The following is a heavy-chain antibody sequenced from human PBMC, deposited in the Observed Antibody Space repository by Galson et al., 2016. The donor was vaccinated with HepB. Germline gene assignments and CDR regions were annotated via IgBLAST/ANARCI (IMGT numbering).Heavy chain of an antibody. CDR3: ARDVGGSYSSWFDA. J-gene: IGHJ5*02. D-gene: IGHD1-26*01. Sequence: SLRLSCAASGFFFSSYAMSWVRQAPGKGLEWVATLRVSGGRTYYADSVKGRFTISRDNARNSLYLQMNSLRPEDTALYYCARDVGGSYSSWFDAWGQGTLVTVSS. CDR1: GFFFSSYA. CDR2: LRVSGGRT. V-gene: IGHV3-23*01.